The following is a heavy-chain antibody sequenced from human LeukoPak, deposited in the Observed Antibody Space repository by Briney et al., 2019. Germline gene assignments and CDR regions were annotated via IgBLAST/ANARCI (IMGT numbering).Heavy chain of an antibody. V-gene: IGHV3-48*02. CDR1: GFTFSTFS. CDR2: ISPSSGNI. J-gene: IGHJ4*02. D-gene: IGHD6-19*01. CDR3: ARAAYSSGPDY. Sequence: GSLRLSCAASGFTFSTFSMNLVRQAPGKGLEWVSYISPSSGNIHYADSVRGRFTISRDNAKNSLYLQLNSLRDEDTAMYFCARAAYSSGPDYWGQGTLVTVSS.